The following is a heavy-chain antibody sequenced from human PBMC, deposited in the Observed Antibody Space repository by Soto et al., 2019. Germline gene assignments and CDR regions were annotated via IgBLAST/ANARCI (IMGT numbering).Heavy chain of an antibody. CDR2: ISINGANT. V-gene: IGHV3-64*02. J-gene: IGHJ4*02. Sequence: GGSLRLSCAASGFTFSTYSMHWVRQAPGKGMEHVSGISINGANTYYGDSVKGRFTISRDNAKSSVFLEMSDLRSDDTAVYYCAANWNFGLNFWGQGTLVTVSS. D-gene: IGHD1-1*01. CDR1: GFTFSTYS. CDR3: AANWNFGLNF.